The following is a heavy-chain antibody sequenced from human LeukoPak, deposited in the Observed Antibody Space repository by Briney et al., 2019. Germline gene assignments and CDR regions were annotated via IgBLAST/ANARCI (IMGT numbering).Heavy chain of an antibody. CDR2: ISSSSSYI. D-gene: IGHD2-15*01. J-gene: IGHJ6*02. V-gene: IGHV3-21*01. CDR1: GFTFSSYS. CDR3: AKDQADIVVVVAARDYYYGMDV. Sequence: GGSLRLSCAASGFTFSSYSMNWVRQAPGKGLEWVSSISSSSSYIYYADSVKGRFTISRDNAKNSLYLQMNSLRAEDTAVYYCAKDQADIVVVVAARDYYYGMDVWGQGTTVTVSS.